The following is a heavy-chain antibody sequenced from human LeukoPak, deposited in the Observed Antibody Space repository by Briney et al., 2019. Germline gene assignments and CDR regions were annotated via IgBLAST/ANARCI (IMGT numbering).Heavy chain of an antibody. Sequence: ASVKVSCKASGYTFTNNDIHWVRQSTGQGLEWMGWMHPNSDDTGYAQKFQGRVTMTRNTSISTAYMELSSLRPEDTAVYYCARHFGTGDNFDYWGQGTLLIVSS. CDR1: GYTFTNND. D-gene: IGHD1-1*01. CDR2: MHPNSDDT. CDR3: ARHFGTGDNFDY. J-gene: IGHJ4*02. V-gene: IGHV1-8*01.